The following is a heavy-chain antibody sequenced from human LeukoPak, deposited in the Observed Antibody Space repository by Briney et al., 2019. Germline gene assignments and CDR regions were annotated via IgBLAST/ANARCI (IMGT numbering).Heavy chain of an antibody. D-gene: IGHD6-25*01. CDR1: GFSFSNSW. CDR3: ARQRGYYSHLDV. J-gene: IGHJ6*03. V-gene: IGHV3-7*01. CDR2: IKEDGSEK. Sequence: GGSLRLSCAASGFSFSNSWMNWVRQAPGKGLEWVANIKEDGSEKNYVDSVKGRFTISRDNAKNSLYLQMNSLRAEDTAVYYCARQRGYYSHLDVWGKGTTVTVSS.